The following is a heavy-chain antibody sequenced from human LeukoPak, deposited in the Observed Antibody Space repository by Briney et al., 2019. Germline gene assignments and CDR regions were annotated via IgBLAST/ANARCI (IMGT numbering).Heavy chain of an antibody. Sequence: SETLSLTCAVYGGSFSGYYWSWIRQPPGKGLEWIGEINHSGSTNYNPSLKSRVTISVDTSKNQFSLKLNSVTAADTAVYYCARDSSLVVIAVSQGDFDYWGQGTLVTVSS. CDR3: ARDSSLVVIAVSQGDFDY. CDR2: INHSGST. V-gene: IGHV4-34*01. CDR1: GGSFSGYY. D-gene: IGHD2-21*01. J-gene: IGHJ4*02.